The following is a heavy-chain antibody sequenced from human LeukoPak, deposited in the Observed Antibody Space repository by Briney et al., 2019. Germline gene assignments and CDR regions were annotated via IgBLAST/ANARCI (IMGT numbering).Heavy chain of an antibody. V-gene: IGHV3-66*01. CDR2: IYSGGST. Sequence: GGSLRLSCAASGFTVSSNYMSWVREAPGKGREWVSLIYSGGSTYYADSVKGRFTISRDNSKNTLYLQMNSLRAAATAVYYCARELDSLDWGQGTLVTVCS. J-gene: IGHJ4*02. CDR1: GFTVSSNY. CDR3: ARELDSLD. D-gene: IGHD1-1*01.